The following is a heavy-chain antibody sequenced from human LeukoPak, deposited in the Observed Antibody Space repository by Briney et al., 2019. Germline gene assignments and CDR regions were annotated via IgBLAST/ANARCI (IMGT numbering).Heavy chain of an antibody. Sequence: PGGSLRLSCAASGFTFSSYGMHWVRQAPGKGLEWVAVISYDGSNKYYADSVKGRFTISRDNSKNTLYLQMNNLRAEDTAVYYCAKDSSVLLWFGELYPDAFDIWGQGTMVTVSS. CDR1: GFTFSSYG. CDR3: AKDSSVLLWFGELYPDAFDI. D-gene: IGHD3-10*01. CDR2: ISYDGSNK. V-gene: IGHV3-30*18. J-gene: IGHJ3*02.